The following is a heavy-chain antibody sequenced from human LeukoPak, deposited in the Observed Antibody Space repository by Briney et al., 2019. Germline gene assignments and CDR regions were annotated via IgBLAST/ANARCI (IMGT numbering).Heavy chain of an antibody. Sequence: GGSLRLSCVGSGFTFSDYAMSWVRQAPGKGLEWVANMNQDGSEKDYVDSVKGRFTISRDNARNSLYLQMGSLRAEDTAVYYCATYTHWVAGDVWGQGTTVTVSS. D-gene: IGHD3-16*01. V-gene: IGHV3-7*01. CDR2: MNQDGSEK. CDR3: ATYTHWVAGDV. CDR1: GFTFSDYA. J-gene: IGHJ6*02.